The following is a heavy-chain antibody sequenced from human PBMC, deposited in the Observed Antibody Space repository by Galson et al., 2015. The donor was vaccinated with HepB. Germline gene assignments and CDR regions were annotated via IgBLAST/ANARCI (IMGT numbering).Heavy chain of an antibody. CDR2: IYPGDSGT. D-gene: IGHD1-1*01. J-gene: IGHJ5*02. Sequence: QSGAEVKKPGESVKISCQGSGYNFAKYWIGWVRQMPGKGLEWMGIIYPGDSGTRYSPSFQGQVTISADKSINTAYLQWSSLKATDTAMYYCAGLQGGRTWFDPWGQGTLVTVSS. CDR1: GYNFAKYW. CDR3: AGLQGGRTWFDP. V-gene: IGHV5-51*01.